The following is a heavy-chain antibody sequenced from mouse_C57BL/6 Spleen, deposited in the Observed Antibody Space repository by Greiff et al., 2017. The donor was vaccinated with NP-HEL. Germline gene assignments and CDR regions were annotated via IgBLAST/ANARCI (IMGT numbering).Heavy chain of an antibody. CDR3: ARGDWDTYFDV. Sequence: KCLEWLGVIWTGGGTNYNSALKSRLSISKDNSKSQVFLKMNSLQTDDTARYYCARGDWDTYFDVWGTGTTVTVSS. V-gene: IGHV2-9-1*01. D-gene: IGHD4-1*01. J-gene: IGHJ1*03. CDR2: IWTGGGT.